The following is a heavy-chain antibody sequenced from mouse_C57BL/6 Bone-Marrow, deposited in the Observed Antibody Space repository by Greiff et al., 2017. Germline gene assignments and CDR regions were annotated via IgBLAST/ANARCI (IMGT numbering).Heavy chain of an antibody. CDR2: IDPENGDT. Sequence: EVQLQQSGAELVRPGASVKLSCTASGFNIKDDYMHWVKQRPEQGLEWIGWIDPENGDTEYATKFKGKATITADTSSNTAYLQLSSLTSEDTAVYYCATFYYTEYFDVWGTGTTVTVSS. V-gene: IGHV14-4*01. CDR1: GFNIKDDY. J-gene: IGHJ1*03. CDR3: ATFYYTEYFDV. D-gene: IGHD1-1*01.